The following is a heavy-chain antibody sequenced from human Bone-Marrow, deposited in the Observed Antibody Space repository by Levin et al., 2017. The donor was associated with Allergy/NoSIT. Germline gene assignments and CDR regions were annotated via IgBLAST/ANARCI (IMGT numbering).Heavy chain of an antibody. J-gene: IGHJ6*02. CDR2: INPNRGGT. CDR3: ARVRQPQIYYYGMDV. D-gene: IGHD4/OR15-4a*01. CDR1: GYTFTDYY. Sequence: WASVKVSCKASGYTFTDYYIYWVRQAPGPGLEWMGWINPNRGGTNFARKFQGRVTMTRDTSVSTAYMELSRLTSDDTAVYYCARVRQPQIYYYGMDVWGQGTTVTVSS. V-gene: IGHV1-2*02.